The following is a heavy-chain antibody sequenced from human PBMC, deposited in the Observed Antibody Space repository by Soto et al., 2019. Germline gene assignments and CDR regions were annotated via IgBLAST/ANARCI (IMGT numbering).Heavy chain of an antibody. J-gene: IGHJ3*02. Sequence: GGSLRLSCAASGFTFSSYAMSWVRQAPGKGLEWVPAISGSGVSTYYADSVKGRFTISRDNSKNTLYLQMNSLRAGDTAVYYCAKEVIVGATRYGAFDIWGQGTMVTVSS. V-gene: IGHV3-23*01. CDR1: GFTFSSYA. CDR3: AKEVIVGATRYGAFDI. D-gene: IGHD1-26*01. CDR2: ISGSGVST.